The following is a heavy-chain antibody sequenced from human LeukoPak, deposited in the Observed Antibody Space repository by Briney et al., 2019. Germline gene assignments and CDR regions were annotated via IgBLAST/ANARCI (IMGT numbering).Heavy chain of an antibody. CDR2: INHSGST. CDR3: ARGHGMDV. CDR1: GGSISSGGYY. Sequence: SQTLSLTCTVSGGSISSGGYYWSWIRQHPGKGLEWIGEINHSGSTNYNPSLKSRVTISVDTSKNQFSLKLSSVTAADTAVYYCARGHGMDVWGQGTTVTVSS. V-gene: IGHV4-31*03. J-gene: IGHJ6*02.